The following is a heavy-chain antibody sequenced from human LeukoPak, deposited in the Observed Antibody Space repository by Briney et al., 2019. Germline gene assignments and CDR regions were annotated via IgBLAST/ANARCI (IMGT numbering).Heavy chain of an antibody. V-gene: IGHV3-49*04. CDR3: TRDPVAYSGSDYYYYAMDV. CDR2: IRSTPFGGTT. D-gene: IGHD6-6*01. J-gene: IGHJ6*02. CDR1: GFTFGGYA. Sequence: PGGSLRLSCTASGFTFGGYAVSWVRQAPGRGLEWVGFIRSTPFGGTTEYAASVKGRFTISRDDSKSIAYLQMNSLKTEDTAVYYCTRDPVAYSGSDYYYYAMDVWGQGTTVTVSS.